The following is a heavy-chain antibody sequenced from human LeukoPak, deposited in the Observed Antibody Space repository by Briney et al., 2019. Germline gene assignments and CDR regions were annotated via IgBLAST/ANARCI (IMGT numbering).Heavy chain of an antibody. CDR2: ISSGGGSP. J-gene: IGHJ2*01. D-gene: IGHD3-3*02. CDR3: AKALGPSFFDL. V-gene: IGHV3-23*01. CDR1: GFTFSSYD. Sequence: GSLRLSCAASGFTFSSYDMSSVRQGPGKGPQWVSSISSGGGSPYYADSVRGRFTISRDNSDNTLYLQMNSLRAEDTAVYYCAKALGPSFFDLWGRGTLVTVSS.